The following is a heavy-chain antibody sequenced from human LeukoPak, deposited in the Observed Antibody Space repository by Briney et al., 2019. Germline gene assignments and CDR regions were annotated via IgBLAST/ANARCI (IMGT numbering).Heavy chain of an antibody. CDR2: IYYSGST. J-gene: IGHJ4*02. Sequence: SETLSLTCTVSGGSISSSSYYWGWIRQPPGKGLEWIGSIYYSGSTYYNPSLKSRVTISVDTSKNQFSLKLSSVTAADTAVYYCARLHAMVRGVTIDYWGQGTLATVSS. V-gene: IGHV4-39*01. CDR1: GGSISSSSYY. CDR3: ARLHAMVRGVTIDY. D-gene: IGHD3-10*01.